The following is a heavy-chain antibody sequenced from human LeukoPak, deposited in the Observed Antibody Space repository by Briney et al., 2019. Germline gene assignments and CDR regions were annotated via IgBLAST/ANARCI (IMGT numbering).Heavy chain of an antibody. Sequence: SETLSLTCAVYGGSFSAYYWSWIRQPPGKGLEWIVEVNHSRSTNYNPSLKSRVTISVDTSKNQFSLKLSSVTAADTAVYYCAREWRVRYSSSWYGPIDYWGQGTLVTVSS. CDR1: GGSFSAYY. CDR2: VNHSRST. J-gene: IGHJ4*02. CDR3: AREWRVRYSSSWYGPIDY. V-gene: IGHV4-34*01. D-gene: IGHD6-13*01.